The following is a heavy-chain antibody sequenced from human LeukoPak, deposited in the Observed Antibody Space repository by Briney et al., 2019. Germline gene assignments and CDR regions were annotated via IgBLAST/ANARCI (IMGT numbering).Heavy chain of an antibody. CDR1: GGTFSSYA. D-gene: IGHD3-3*01. CDR2: IIPIFGTA. Sequence: SVKVSCKAPGGTFSSYAISWVRQAPGQGLEWMGGIIPIFGTANYAQKFQGRVTITADESTSTAYMELSSLRSEDTAVYYCARDSVYDFWSGYYWGQGTLVTVSS. J-gene: IGHJ4*02. CDR3: ARDSVYDFWSGYY. V-gene: IGHV1-69*13.